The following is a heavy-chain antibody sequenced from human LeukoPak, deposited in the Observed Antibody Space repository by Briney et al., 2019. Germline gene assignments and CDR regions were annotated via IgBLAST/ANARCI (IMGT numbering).Heavy chain of an antibody. J-gene: IGHJ3*02. D-gene: IGHD2-15*01. CDR2: INWNGGST. CDR1: GFTFDDYG. CDR3: ARDQGGSFDDAFDI. V-gene: IGHV3-20*04. Sequence: GGSLRLSCAASGFTFDDYGMSWVRQAPGKGLEWVSGINWNGGSTGYADSVKGRFTISRDNAKNSLYLQMNSLRAEDRALYYCARDQGGSFDDAFDIWGQGTMVTVSS.